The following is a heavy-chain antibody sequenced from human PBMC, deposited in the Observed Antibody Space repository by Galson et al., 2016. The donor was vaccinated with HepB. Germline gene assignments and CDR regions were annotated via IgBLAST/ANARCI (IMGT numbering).Heavy chain of an antibody. Sequence: SLRLSCAASGFTFRIYATTWVRQAPGKGLEWVSGISGSGGDTYHADSVKGRFTISRDNAKKSLYLQMNSLRAEDTAVYYCARRSCTAVACYSASYRCFDSWGQGTLVTVSS. CDR2: ISGSGGDT. D-gene: IGHD2-15*01. J-gene: IGHJ4*02. CDR1: GFTFRIYA. CDR3: ARRSCTAVACYSASYRCFDS. V-gene: IGHV3-21*01.